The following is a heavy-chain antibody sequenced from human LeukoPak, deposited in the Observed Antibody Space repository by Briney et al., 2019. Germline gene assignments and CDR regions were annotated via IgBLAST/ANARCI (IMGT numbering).Heavy chain of an antibody. CDR3: ARDLPLTGLYDY. CDR2: INPNSGST. Sequence: ASVKVSCKASGYTFTGYYMHWVRQAPGQGLEWMGWINPNSGSTNYAQKFQGRVTMTRDTSISTAYMELSRLRSDDTAVYYCARDLPLTGLYDYWGQGTLVTVSS. V-gene: IGHV1-2*02. J-gene: IGHJ4*02. CDR1: GYTFTGYY. D-gene: IGHD3-9*01.